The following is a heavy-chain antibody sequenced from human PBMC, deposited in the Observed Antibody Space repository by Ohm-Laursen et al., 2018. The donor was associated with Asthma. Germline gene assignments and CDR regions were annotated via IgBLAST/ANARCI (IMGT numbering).Heavy chain of an antibody. CDR3: ARDRSGGSSVNYYGMDV. CDR2: ISYDGSNK. J-gene: IGHJ6*02. D-gene: IGHD2-15*01. Sequence: SSLRLSCAASGFTFSSYAMHWVRQAPGKGLEWVAVISYDGSNKYYADSVKGRFTISRDNSKNTLYLQMNSLRAEDTAVYYCARDRSGGSSVNYYGMDVWGQGTTVTVSS. CDR1: GFTFSSYA. V-gene: IGHV3-30*04.